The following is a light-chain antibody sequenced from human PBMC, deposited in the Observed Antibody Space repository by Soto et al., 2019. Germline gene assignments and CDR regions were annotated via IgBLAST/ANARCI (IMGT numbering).Light chain of an antibody. CDR1: QSVSSY. Sequence: EIVMTQSPATLSVSPGERATLSCRASQSVSSYLAWYQQKPGQAPRLLIYDASNRATGIPARFSGSGSGSDFTLTISSLEPEDFAVYYCQQHSHWPPWTFGQGTKVDI. J-gene: IGKJ1*01. CDR3: QQHSHWPPWT. V-gene: IGKV3-11*01. CDR2: DAS.